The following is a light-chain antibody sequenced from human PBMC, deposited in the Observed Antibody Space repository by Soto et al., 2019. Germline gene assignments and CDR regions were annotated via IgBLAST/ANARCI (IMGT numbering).Light chain of an antibody. CDR3: QSYDSSLSGSNVV. Sequence: QSVLTQPPSVSGAPGQRVTISCTGSSSNIGAGYDVHWYQQLPGTAPKLLIYGNSNRPSGVPDRFSGSKSGTSASLAITGLQAEDEADYYCQSYDSSLSGSNVVFGGRHKLTVL. CDR2: GNS. V-gene: IGLV1-40*01. CDR1: SSNIGAGYD. J-gene: IGLJ2*01.